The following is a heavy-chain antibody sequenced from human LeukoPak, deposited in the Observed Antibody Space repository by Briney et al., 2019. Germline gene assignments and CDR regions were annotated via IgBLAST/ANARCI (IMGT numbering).Heavy chain of an antibody. Sequence: SETLSLTCTVSGGSISSYYWSWIRQPPGKGLEWIGSIYHSGSTYYNPSLKSRVTISVDTSKNQFSLKLSSVTAADTAVYYCARVPAITMVRGVISAAFDIWGQETMVTVSS. CDR2: IYHSGST. V-gene: IGHV4-38-2*02. D-gene: IGHD3-10*01. CDR3: ARVPAITMVRGVISAAFDI. J-gene: IGHJ3*02. CDR1: GGSISSYY.